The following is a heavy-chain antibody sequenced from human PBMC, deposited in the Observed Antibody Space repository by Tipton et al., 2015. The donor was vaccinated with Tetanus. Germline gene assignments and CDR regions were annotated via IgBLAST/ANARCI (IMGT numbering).Heavy chain of an antibody. J-gene: IGHJ4*02. D-gene: IGHD3-22*01. CDR3: ARAVRFYYDSSTYYQYYFDS. Sequence: TLSLTCDVSGGSISGGGYSWSWIRQPPGPGKGLEWIGYIYESGTTHYNPSPKSRVTLSLDMSKNHVSLNLTSVTAADTAVYYCARAVRFYYDSSTYYQYYFDSWGQGTLVTVSS. CDR2: IYESGTT. V-gene: IGHV4-30-2*01. CDR1: GGSISGGGYS.